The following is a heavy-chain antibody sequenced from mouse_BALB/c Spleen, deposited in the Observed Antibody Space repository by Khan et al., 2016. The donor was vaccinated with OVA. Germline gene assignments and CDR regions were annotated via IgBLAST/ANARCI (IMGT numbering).Heavy chain of an antibody. CDR2: ISYSGST. J-gene: IGHJ4*01. V-gene: IGHV3-2*02. CDR3: ARDGSRYNYAMDY. CDR1: GYSITSDYA. Sequence: VQLQQSGPGLVKPSQSLSLTCTVTGYSITSDYAWNWIRQFPGNKLEWMGYISYSGSTNYNPALKSRISITRDTSKNQFFLQLNSLTTEDTATDYCARDGSRYNYAMDYWGQGTSVTVSS. D-gene: IGHD2-3*01.